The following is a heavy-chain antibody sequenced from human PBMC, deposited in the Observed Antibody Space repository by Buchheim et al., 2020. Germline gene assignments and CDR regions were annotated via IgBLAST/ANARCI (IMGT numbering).Heavy chain of an antibody. CDR2: ISGSGGST. CDR3: AKAWYSSGWYGYYGMDV. CDR1: GFTFSSYA. Sequence: EVQLLESGGGLVQPGGSLRLSCAASGFTFSSYAMSWVRQAPGKGLEWVSAISGSGGSTYYADSVKGRFTISRDNSKKTRYLQMNSLRAEDTAVYYCAKAWYSSGWYGYYGMDVWGQGTT. V-gene: IGHV3-23*01. D-gene: IGHD6-19*01. J-gene: IGHJ6*02.